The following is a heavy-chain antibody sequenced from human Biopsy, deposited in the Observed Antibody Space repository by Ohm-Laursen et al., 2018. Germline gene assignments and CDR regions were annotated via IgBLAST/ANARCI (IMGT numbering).Heavy chain of an antibody. CDR2: ISGGGTI. J-gene: IGHJ6*02. CDR3: ARDRLEESEINYYYGMDV. D-gene: IGHD3-16*01. CDR1: GFSFSDYH. Sequence: SLRLSCSASGFSFSDYHMRWIRQAPGRGLEWVSYISGGGTIYYGDSMKGRVTISRDNAKNTLYLQMNSLRAEDTAVYYCARDRLEESEINYYYGMDVWGQGTTVTVSS. V-gene: IGHV3-11*04.